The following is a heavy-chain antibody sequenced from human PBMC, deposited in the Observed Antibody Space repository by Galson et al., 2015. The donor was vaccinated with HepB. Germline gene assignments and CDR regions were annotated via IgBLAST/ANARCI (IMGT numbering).Heavy chain of an antibody. CDR3: ARGRQWQPPFQH. D-gene: IGHD6-19*01. V-gene: IGHV3-21*01. CDR1: GFTFSSYS. CDR2: ISSSSSYI. J-gene: IGHJ1*01. Sequence: SLRLSCAASGFTFSSYSMNWVRQAPGKGLEWVSSISSSSSYIYYADSVKGRFTISRDNAKNSLYLQMNSLRAEDTAVYYCARGRQWQPPFQHWGQGTLVTVSS.